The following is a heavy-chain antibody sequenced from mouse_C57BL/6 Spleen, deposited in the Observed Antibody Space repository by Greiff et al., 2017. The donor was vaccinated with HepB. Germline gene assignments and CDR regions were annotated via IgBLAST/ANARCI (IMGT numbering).Heavy chain of an antibody. CDR3: AVVATEGFAY. D-gene: IGHD1-1*01. V-gene: IGHV5-16*01. CDR2: ITYDGSST. Sequence: EVKLVESEGGLVQPGSSMKLSCTASGFTFSDYYMAWVRPVPEKGLEWVANITYDGSSTYYLDFLKSRFIISRDNAKNILYLQRSSLKSEDTATYYCAVVATEGFAYWGQGTLVTVSA. CDR1: GFTFSDYY. J-gene: IGHJ3*01.